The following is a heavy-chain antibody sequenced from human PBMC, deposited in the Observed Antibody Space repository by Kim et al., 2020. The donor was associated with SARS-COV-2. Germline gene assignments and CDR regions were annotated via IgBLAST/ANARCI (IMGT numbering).Heavy chain of an antibody. J-gene: IGHJ5*01. Sequence: SETLSLTCTVSGGSISSYYWSWIRQPPGKGLEWIGFMHYSGSTNYKTSLKSRVTISFDTSKNQFSLRLSSVTAADTAVYYCARTAVGVDFWSGYRFDPWGQGTLVTVSS. V-gene: IGHV4-59*01. CDR2: MHYSGST. CDR1: GGSISSYY. D-gene: IGHD3-3*01. CDR3: ARTAVGVDFWSGYRFDP.